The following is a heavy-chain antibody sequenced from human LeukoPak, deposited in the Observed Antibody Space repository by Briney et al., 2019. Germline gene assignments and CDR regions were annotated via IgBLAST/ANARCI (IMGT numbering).Heavy chain of an antibody. CDR1: GYTFTSYG. J-gene: IGHJ4*02. CDR3: ARVDYDSSGYLFDY. V-gene: IGHV1-18*01. Sequence: EASVKVSCKASGYTFTSYGISWVRQAPGQGLEWMGWISAYNGNTNYAQKFQGRVTITADKSTSTAYMELSSLRSEDTAVYYCARVDYDSSGYLFDYWGQGTLVTVSS. CDR2: ISAYNGNT. D-gene: IGHD3-22*01.